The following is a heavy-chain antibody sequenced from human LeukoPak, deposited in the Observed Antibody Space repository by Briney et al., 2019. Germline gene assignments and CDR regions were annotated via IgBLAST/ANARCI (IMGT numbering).Heavy chain of an antibody. D-gene: IGHD3-10*01. CDR2: INHSGST. Sequence: SETLSLTCAVYGGSFSGYYWSWIRQPPGKGLEWIGEINHSGSTNYNPSLKSRVTISVDTSKNQSSLKLSSVTAADTAVYYCARVGPYYGSGSYDYWGQGTLVTVSS. CDR1: GGSFSGYY. J-gene: IGHJ4*02. V-gene: IGHV4-34*01. CDR3: ARVGPYYGSGSYDY.